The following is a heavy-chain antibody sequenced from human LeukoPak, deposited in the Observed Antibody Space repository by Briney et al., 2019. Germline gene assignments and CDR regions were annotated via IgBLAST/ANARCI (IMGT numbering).Heavy chain of an antibody. J-gene: IGHJ3*02. CDR2: ISSSSSTI. CDR1: GFTFSTYS. D-gene: IGHD4-17*01. V-gene: IGHV3-48*01. Sequence: HPGGSLRLSCAASGFTFSTYSMNWVRQAPGKGLEWVSYISSSSSTIYYADSVKGRFTISRDNAKNTLYLQMNSLRAEDTAVYYCAREARGLRDAFDIWGQGTMVTVSS. CDR3: AREARGLRDAFDI.